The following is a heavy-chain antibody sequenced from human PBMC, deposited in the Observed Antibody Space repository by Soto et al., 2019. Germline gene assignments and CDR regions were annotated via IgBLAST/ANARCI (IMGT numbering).Heavy chain of an antibody. D-gene: IGHD3-10*01. J-gene: IGHJ3*02. CDR1: GFTFSSYS. CDR2: ISSSSSYI. CDR3: ARPLLGEIDAFDI. V-gene: IGHV3-21*01. Sequence: EVQLVESGGGLVKPGGSLRLSCAASGFTFSSYSMNWVRQAPGKGLEWVSSISSSSSYIYYADSVKGRFTISRDNAKNSLYLQMNSLRAEDTAVYYCARPLLGEIDAFDIWGQGTMGTVSS.